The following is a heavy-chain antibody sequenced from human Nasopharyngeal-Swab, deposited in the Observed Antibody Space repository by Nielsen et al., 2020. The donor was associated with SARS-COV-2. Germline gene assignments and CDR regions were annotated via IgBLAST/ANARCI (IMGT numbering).Heavy chain of an antibody. CDR2: ISSSSSYT. V-gene: IGHV3-21*05. J-gene: IGHJ4*02. D-gene: IGHD2-15*01. Sequence: GESLKISCAASGFTFSSYDMNSVRQAPGKGLEWVSYISSSSSYTNYADSVKGRFTISRDNAKNSLHLQMNSLRAEDTAVYYCARVAWDIVVVVAAGAPDYWGQGTLVTVSS. CDR1: GFTFSSYD. CDR3: ARVAWDIVVVVAAGAPDY.